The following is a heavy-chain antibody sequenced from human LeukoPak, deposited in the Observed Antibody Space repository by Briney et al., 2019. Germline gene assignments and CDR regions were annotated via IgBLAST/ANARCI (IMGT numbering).Heavy chain of an antibody. V-gene: IGHV4-59*01. CDR2: ICYSGST. Sequence: SETLSLTCTVSGGSISSYYWSWIRQPPGKGLEWIGYICYSGSTNYNPSLKSRVTISVDTSKNQFSLKLSSVTAADTAVYYCAREGQQWGGYYYYYMDVWGKGTTVTV. CDR1: GGSISSYY. D-gene: IGHD6-19*01. J-gene: IGHJ6*03. CDR3: AREGQQWGGYYYYYMDV.